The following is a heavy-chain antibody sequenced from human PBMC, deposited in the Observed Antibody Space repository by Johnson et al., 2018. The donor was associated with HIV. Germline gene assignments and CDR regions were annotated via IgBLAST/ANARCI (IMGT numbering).Heavy chain of an antibody. Sequence: VQLVESGGGLVQPGGSLRLSCAASGFTFSDYYMSWVRQAPGKGLEWVAVISYDGSDKYYVDSVKGRFTVSRDNARKSLYLQMNSLRAEDTAVYYCAREWLYDALDIWGQGTMVTVSS. J-gene: IGHJ3*02. CDR1: GFTFSDYY. CDR3: AREWLYDALDI. D-gene: IGHD3-22*01. V-gene: IGHV3-7*01. CDR2: ISYDGSDK.